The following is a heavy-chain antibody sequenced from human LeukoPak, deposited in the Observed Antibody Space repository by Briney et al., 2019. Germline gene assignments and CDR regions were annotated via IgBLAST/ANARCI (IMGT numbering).Heavy chain of an antibody. CDR3: ASKGYYGSGRFDY. CDR2: IYYSGST. V-gene: IGHV4-59*01. Sequence: SETLSLTCTVSGGSISSYYWSWIRQPPGKGLEWIGYIYYSGSTNYNPSLTSRVTISVDTSKNQFSLKLGSVTAADTAVYYCASKGYYGSGRFDYWGQGTLVTVSS. D-gene: IGHD3-10*01. CDR1: GGSISSYY. J-gene: IGHJ4*02.